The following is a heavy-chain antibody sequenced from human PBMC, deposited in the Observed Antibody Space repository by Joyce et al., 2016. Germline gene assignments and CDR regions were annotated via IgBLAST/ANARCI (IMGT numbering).Heavy chain of an antibody. J-gene: IGHJ4*02. Sequence: QLQLLGSGPGLVKPSETLSLTCTVSGASISNANSYWGWVRQTPGKGLEWVATIYYSGSTYYNPSLKTRITTSVDTSKNQFSLRLLSVTAADTAVYYCSRHYGGNRFIIDSWGQGTLVTVSS. V-gene: IGHV4-39*01. CDR2: IYYSGST. CDR1: GASISNANSY. CDR3: SRHYGGNRFIIDS. D-gene: IGHD4-23*01.